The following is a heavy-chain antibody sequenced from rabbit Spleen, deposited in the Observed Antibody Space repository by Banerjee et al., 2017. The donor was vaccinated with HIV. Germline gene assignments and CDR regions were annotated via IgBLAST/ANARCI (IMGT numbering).Heavy chain of an antibody. CDR2: TVGGRSTFT. Sequence: QSLEESGGGLVQPEGSLTLTCKASGFSFSSNDYMCWVRQAPGKGLEWIACTVGGRSTFTYYASWAKGRFTISKASSTTVTLQMSGPTAADTATYFCARDSATSFSTYGMDLWGQGTLVTVS. V-gene: IGHV1S40*01. CDR3: ARDSATSFSTYGMDL. CDR1: GFSFSSNDY. J-gene: IGHJ6*01. D-gene: IGHD1-1*01.